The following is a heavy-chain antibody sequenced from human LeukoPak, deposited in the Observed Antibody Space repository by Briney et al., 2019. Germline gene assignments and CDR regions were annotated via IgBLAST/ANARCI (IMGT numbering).Heavy chain of an antibody. CDR1: GFTFSSYW. V-gene: IGHV3-74*01. J-gene: IGHJ4*02. CDR2: INSDGSST. D-gene: IGHD2-15*01. CDR3: AKGADIVVVVAANGAFDY. Sequence: GGSLRLSCAASGFTFSSYWMHWVRQAPGKGLVWVSRINSDGSSTSYADSVKGRFTISRDNSKNTLYLQMNSLRAEDTAVYYCAKGADIVVVVAANGAFDYWGQGTLVTVSS.